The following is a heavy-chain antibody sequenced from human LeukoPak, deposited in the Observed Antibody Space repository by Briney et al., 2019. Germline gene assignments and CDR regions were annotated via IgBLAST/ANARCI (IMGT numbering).Heavy chain of an antibody. Sequence: SETLSLTCTVYGGSFSSYYWTWIRQPPEKGLEWIGEINHSGSSTFNPSFKSRGTLPVDTSKNQFHLELTSVTAPDTGVYYCVRGRQFLRFFDYWGQGTLVTVSS. CDR2: INHSGSS. D-gene: IGHD3-3*01. CDR1: GGSFSSYY. J-gene: IGHJ4*02. CDR3: VRGRQFLRFFDY. V-gene: IGHV4-34*01.